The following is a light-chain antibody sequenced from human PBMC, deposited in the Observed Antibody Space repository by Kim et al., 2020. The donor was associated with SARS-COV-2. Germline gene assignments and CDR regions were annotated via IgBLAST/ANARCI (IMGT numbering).Light chain of an antibody. Sequence: GHTVAISYTRTSGNIADNYVQWYQQRTGSAPTIVIYEDTERPSGVPDRFSGSIDTSSSSASLTISGLKTEDEADYYCQSYDISNVIFGGGTQLTVL. CDR1: SGNIADNY. J-gene: IGLJ2*01. V-gene: IGLV6-57*03. CDR3: QSYDISNVI. CDR2: EDT.